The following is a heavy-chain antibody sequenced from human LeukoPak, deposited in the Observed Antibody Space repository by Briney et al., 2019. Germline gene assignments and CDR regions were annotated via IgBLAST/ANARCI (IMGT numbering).Heavy chain of an antibody. CDR1: GFTFSSYW. J-gene: IGHJ6*03. D-gene: IGHD6-13*01. CDR3: ARVSRYSSSWYSSGYYYYYMDV. Sequence: GGSLRLSCAASGFTFSSYWMSWVRQAPGKGLEGVANIKQDGSEKYYVDSVKGRFTISRDNAKNSLYLQMNSLRAEDTAVYYCARVSRYSSSWYSSGYYYYYMDVWGKGTTVTISS. CDR2: IKQDGSEK. V-gene: IGHV3-7*01.